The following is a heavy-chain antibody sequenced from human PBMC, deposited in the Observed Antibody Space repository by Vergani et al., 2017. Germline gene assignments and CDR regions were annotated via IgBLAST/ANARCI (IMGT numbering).Heavy chain of an antibody. D-gene: IGHD2-2*01. Sequence: QVQLVQSGAAVNKPGASVKVSCKASGYTFTAYFMHWVRQAPGQGLEWMGWINPNSGGTNYAQKFQGRVTMTRETSISTAYMELSNLRSDDTAVYYCARVGTSSNRDYFDYWGQGTLVTVSS. V-gene: IGHV1-2*02. J-gene: IGHJ4*02. CDR1: GYTFTAYF. CDR3: ARVGTSSNRDYFDY. CDR2: INPNSGGT.